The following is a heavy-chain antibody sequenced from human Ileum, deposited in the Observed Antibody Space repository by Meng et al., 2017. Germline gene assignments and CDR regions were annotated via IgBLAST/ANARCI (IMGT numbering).Heavy chain of an antibody. Sequence: LVQSGAEVKKPGASGKVSCKASGYTFTGYYMHWVRQAPGQGLEWMGRINPNSGGTNYAQKFQGRVTMTRDTSISTAYMELSRLRSDDTAVYYCARERFYYYDSSGSINWGQGTLVTVSS. D-gene: IGHD3-22*01. CDR1: GYTFTGYY. CDR3: ARERFYYYDSSGSIN. J-gene: IGHJ4*02. CDR2: INPNSGGT. V-gene: IGHV1-2*06.